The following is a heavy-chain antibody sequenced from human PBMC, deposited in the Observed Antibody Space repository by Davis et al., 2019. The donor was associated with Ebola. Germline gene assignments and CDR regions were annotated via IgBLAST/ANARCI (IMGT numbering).Heavy chain of an antibody. V-gene: IGHV3-23*01. CDR3: AKGQDIVVVPAAIGWGSTYYYAMDV. CDR1: GFTFSSYA. CDR2: ISGSGGST. D-gene: IGHD2-2*01. J-gene: IGHJ6*02. Sequence: GGSLRLSCAASGFTFSSYAMSWVRQAPGKGLEWVSAISGSGGSTYYADSVKGRFTISRDNSKNTLYLQMNSLRAEDTAVYYCAKGQDIVVVPAAIGWGSTYYYAMDVWGQGTTVTVSS.